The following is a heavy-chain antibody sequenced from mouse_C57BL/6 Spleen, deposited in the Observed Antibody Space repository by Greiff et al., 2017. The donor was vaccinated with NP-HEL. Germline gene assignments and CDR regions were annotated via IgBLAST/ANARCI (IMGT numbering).Heavy chain of an antibody. V-gene: IGHV1-66*01. J-gene: IGHJ1*03. D-gene: IGHD2-10*02. CDR1: GYSFTSYY. Sequence: QVQLQQSGPELVKPGASVKISCKASGYSFTSYYIHWVKQRPGQGLEWIGWIYPGSGNTKYTEKFKGKATLTADTSSSTAYMQLSSLTSEDSAVYYCANAAPSPYWYFDVWGTGTTFTVSS. CDR2: IYPGSGNT. CDR3: ANAAPSPYWYFDV.